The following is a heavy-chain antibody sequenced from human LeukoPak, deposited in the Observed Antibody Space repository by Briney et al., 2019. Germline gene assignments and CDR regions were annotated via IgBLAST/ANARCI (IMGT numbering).Heavy chain of an antibody. V-gene: IGHV4-31*03. D-gene: IGHD6-19*01. CDR2: IYYSGST. J-gene: IGHJ5*02. CDR3: ARVRSFRSKWLVKGDWFDP. CDR1: GGSISSGGYY. Sequence: PSETLSLTCTVSGGSISSGGYYWSWIRQHPGKGLEWIGYIYYSGSTYYNPSLKSRVTISVDTSKNQFSLKLSSVTAADTAVYYCARVRSFRSKWLVKGDWFDPWGQGTLVTVSS.